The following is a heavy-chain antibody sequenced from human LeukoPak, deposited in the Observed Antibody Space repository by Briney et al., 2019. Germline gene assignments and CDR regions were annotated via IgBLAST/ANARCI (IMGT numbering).Heavy chain of an antibody. CDR3: ARSYYDILTGYHDY. V-gene: IGHV3-30*03. CDR2: VSSDGSVT. J-gene: IGHJ4*02. Sequence: GGSLRLSCAASGFILNDYGMHWVRQAPGKGLEWVAVVSSDGSVTYYIDSVKGRFTISRDDAKNSLYLQMNSLRAEDTAVYYCARSYYDILTGYHDYWGQGTLVTVSS. CDR1: GFILNDYG. D-gene: IGHD3-9*01.